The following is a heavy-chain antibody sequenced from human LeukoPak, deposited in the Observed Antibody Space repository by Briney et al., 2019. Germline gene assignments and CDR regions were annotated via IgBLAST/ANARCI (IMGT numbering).Heavy chain of an antibody. Sequence: ASVKVSCKASGYSFSDYFLHWVRQAPGQGLEWMGRINPYSGGTNYAHRFQGRVTLTRDTSINTAYMKLNSLRSDDTAVYYCARGSGTRRQTGNNYFDPWGQGTLVTVSS. V-gene: IGHV1-2*06. CDR3: ARGSGTRRQTGNNYFDP. D-gene: IGHD5-24*01. J-gene: IGHJ5*02. CDR1: GYSFSDYF. CDR2: INPYSGGT.